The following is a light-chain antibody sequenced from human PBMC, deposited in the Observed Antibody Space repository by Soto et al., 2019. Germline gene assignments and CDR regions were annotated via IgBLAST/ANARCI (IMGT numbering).Light chain of an antibody. V-gene: IGLV4-69*01. Sequence: QTVVTQSPSASASLGASVKLTCTLSSGHSSYAIAWHQQQPEKGPRYLMKLNSDGSHSKGDGIPDRFSGSSSGAARYLTISSLQSEDEADYYCQTWGTGIHYVFGTGTKLTVL. CDR2: LNSDGSH. CDR1: SGHSSYA. J-gene: IGLJ1*01. CDR3: QTWGTGIHYV.